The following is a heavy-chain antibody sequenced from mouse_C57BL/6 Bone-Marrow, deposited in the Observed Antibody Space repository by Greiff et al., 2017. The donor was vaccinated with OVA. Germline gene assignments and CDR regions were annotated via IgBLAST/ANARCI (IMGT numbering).Heavy chain of an antibody. Sequence: EVHLVESGGGLVEPGGSLKLSCAASGFTFSSYAMSWVRQTPEKRLEWVATISDGGSYTYYPDNVKGRFTISRDNAKNNLYLQMSHLKSEDTAMYYCARVPGGFAYWGQGTLVTVSA. V-gene: IGHV5-4*01. CDR2: ISDGGSYT. CDR1: GFTFSSYA. CDR3: ARVPGGFAY. J-gene: IGHJ3*01.